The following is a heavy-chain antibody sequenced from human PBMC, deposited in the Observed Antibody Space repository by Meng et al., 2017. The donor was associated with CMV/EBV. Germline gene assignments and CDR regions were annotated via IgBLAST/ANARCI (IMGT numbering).Heavy chain of an antibody. CDR2: IYYSGST. D-gene: IGHD2-2*01. J-gene: IGHJ4*02. Sequence: AHMQESGPGLVKPSESLSRICTVSGGSISSYCWSWIRQPPGKGLEWIGYIYYSGSTNYTPYLKSRVTISVDTSKNQFSLKLSSVTAADTVVYYYASVGSTTQYFDYWGQGTLVTVSS. V-gene: IGHV4-59*01. CDR3: ASVGSTTQYFDY. CDR1: GGSISSYC.